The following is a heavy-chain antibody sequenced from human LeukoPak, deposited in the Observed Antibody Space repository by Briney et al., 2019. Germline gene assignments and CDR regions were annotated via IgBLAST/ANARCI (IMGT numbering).Heavy chain of an antibody. CDR1: LDSIRRGGDY. J-gene: IGHJ4*02. Sequence: SETLSLTCTVSLDSIRRGGDYGGWVRQHPGEGLEWLGYTYYRGSTYYNPSLEGRIATPVDTSKNQFSLNLSSVTAADTAVYFCARHRAVATVGDYFDSWGQGTLVTVSS. CDR3: ARHRAVATVGDYFDS. D-gene: IGHD5-12*01. V-gene: IGHV4-31*03. CDR2: TYYRGST.